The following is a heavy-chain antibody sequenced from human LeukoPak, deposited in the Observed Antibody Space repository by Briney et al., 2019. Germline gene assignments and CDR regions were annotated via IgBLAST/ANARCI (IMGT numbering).Heavy chain of an antibody. CDR3: ARGKRIAVAGTFDY. D-gene: IGHD6-19*01. CDR1: GGSISSSSTY. CDR2: INHSGST. Sequence: PSEALSLTCTVSGGSISSSSTYWGWIRQPPGKGLEWIGEINHSGSTNYNPSLKSRVTISVDTSKNQFSLKLSSVTAADTAVYYCARGKRIAVAGTFDYWGQGTLVTVSS. V-gene: IGHV4-39*07. J-gene: IGHJ4*02.